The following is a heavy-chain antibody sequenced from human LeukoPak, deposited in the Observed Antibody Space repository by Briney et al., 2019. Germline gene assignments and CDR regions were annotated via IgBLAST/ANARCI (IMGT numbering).Heavy chain of an antibody. D-gene: IGHD1-14*01. CDR1: GFSLSDYG. CDR2: LLYDGNTK. J-gene: IGHJ6*03. Sequence: GGSLRLSCAASGFSLSDYGMHWVRQAPGKGLEWVAALLYDGNTKHYADSVRGRFTISRDISKNTFYLQMNSLTAEDTAVYYCARDHRPEIQYYYMDVWGKGTTVAVSS. CDR3: ARDHRPEIQYYYMDV. V-gene: IGHV3-33*01.